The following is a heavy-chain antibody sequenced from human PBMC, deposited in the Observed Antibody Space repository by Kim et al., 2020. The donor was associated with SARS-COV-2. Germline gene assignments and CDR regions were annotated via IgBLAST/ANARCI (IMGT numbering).Heavy chain of an antibody. J-gene: IGHJ4*02. D-gene: IGHD6-13*01. V-gene: IGHV3-64*01. Sequence: YTNSVKGRFNISRDKSKNTVSLEMGSLRDEDMAVYYCGRGRAGQLVRYFDYWGQGTLVTVSS. CDR3: GRGRAGQLVRYFDY.